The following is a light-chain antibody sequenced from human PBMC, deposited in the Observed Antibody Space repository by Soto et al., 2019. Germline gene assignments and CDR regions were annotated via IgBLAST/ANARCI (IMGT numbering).Light chain of an antibody. CDR1: RSLFHSDDGTAF. J-gene: IGKJ2*03. CDR3: MQRKDFPYS. V-gene: IGKV2-40*01. Sequence: DIVMTQTPLPLPVTPGESASISCRSSRSLFHSDDGTAFLDWYVQRPGQSPQLLIYALSYRASGVPDRFSGSGSDNDFTLKISRVEAEDVGIYYCMQRKDFPYSFGQGTKLEIK. CDR2: ALS.